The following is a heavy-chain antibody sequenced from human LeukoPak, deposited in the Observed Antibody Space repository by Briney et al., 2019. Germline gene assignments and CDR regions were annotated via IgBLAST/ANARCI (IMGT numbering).Heavy chain of an antibody. CDR1: GFSLSNYW. CDR2: IKQDGSKL. Sequence: GGSLRLSCAASGFSLSNYWMSWVRQAPGKGLEWVANIKQDGSKLSYVDSVKGRFTVSRDNAKNTLYLQMNTLRVEDTAVYYCTRDLMDYDVSTGLHHYYMDVWGQGTTVTVSS. CDR3: TRDLMDYDVSTGLHHYYMDV. J-gene: IGHJ6*02. V-gene: IGHV3-7*01. D-gene: IGHD3-9*01.